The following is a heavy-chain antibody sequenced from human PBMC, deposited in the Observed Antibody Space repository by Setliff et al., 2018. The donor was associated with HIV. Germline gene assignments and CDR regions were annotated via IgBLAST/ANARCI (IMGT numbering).Heavy chain of an antibody. CDR1: GFNFGDYL. CDR3: SRGPHRYCSRTNCMYDY. D-gene: IGHD2-2*01. J-gene: IGHJ4*02. V-gene: IGHV3-49*04. CDR2: IRSKNYGGAP. Sequence: QTLSLSCTTSGFNFGDYLISWVRQAPGKGLEWVGFIRSKNYGGAPEYAASVKGRFTISRDDAQSIAYLQMNSLEIEDTALYYCSRGPHRYCSRTNCMYDYWGQGTLVTVSS.